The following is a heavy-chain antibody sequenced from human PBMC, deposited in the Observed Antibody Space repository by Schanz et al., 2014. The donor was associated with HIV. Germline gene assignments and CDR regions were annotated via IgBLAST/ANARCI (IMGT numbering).Heavy chain of an antibody. V-gene: IGHV3-23*01. CDR3: ARDSGSYQYFQY. D-gene: IGHD1-26*01. J-gene: IGHJ1*01. CDR1: GFMFSSYG. CDR2: IGSGGGRR. Sequence: EVQLLESGGGLVQPGGSLRVSCAASGFMFSSYGMSWVRQAPRKGLEWVSLIGSGGGRRYYADSVKGRFTISRDNAKNSLYLQMKSLRAEDTAVYYCARDSGSYQYFQYWGQGTPVTVSS.